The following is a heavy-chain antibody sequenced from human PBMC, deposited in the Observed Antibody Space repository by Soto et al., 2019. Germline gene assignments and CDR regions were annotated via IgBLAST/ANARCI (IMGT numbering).Heavy chain of an antibody. V-gene: IGHV3-21*01. J-gene: IGHJ5*02. CDR2: ISSNSAYI. Sequence: GGSLILSCAASGFTFRSFTMNWVRQAPGKGLEWVSTISSNSAYIYYTDALRGRFTISRDNAKNSLHLQMNSLRAEDTAVYYCTRDASRDSSARGWFDPWGPGTLVTVSS. CDR1: GFTFRSFT. CDR3: TRDASRDSSARGWFDP. D-gene: IGHD6-13*01.